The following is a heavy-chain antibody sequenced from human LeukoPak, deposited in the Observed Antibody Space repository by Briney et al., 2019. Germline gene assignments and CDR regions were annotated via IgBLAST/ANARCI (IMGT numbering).Heavy chain of an antibody. D-gene: IGHD2-15*01. CDR1: VGSISSISSY. V-gene: IGHV4-39*07. CDR2: IYYSGST. Sequence: SETLSLTCTVSVGSISSISSYWGWIRQPPGKGLEWIGSIYYSGSTYYNPSLKSRVTISVDTSKNQFSLKLSSVTAADTAVYYCAGAPRYCSGGSCYSGPFDPWGQGTLVTVSS. J-gene: IGHJ5*02. CDR3: AGAPRYCSGGSCYSGPFDP.